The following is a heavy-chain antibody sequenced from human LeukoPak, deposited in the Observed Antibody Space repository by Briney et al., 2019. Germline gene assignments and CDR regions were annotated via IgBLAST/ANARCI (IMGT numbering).Heavy chain of an antibody. J-gene: IGHJ4*02. CDR3: ATALYGSGNFDY. V-gene: IGHV1-69*06. CDR1: GGTFSSYA. D-gene: IGHD3-10*01. CDR2: IIPIFGTA. Sequence: GASVKGSCKASGGTFSSYAISWVRQAPGQGLEWRGGIIPIFGTANYAQKFQGRVTITADKSTSTAYMELSSLRSEDTAVYFCATALYGSGNFDYWGQGTLVTVSS.